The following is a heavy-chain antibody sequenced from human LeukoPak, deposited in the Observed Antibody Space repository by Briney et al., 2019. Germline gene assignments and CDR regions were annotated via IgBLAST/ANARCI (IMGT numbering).Heavy chain of an antibody. V-gene: IGHV3-7*01. CDR2: IKQDGSEK. CDR1: GFTFSSYW. J-gene: IGHJ4*02. D-gene: IGHD1-26*01. Sequence: GGSLRLSCAASGFTFSSYWMTWVRQAPGKGLERVANIKQDGSEKYYVDSVKGRFTISRDNAKNSLFLQMNRLRAEDTAVYYCARCSGSYFSVAKDSDYWGQGTLVTVSS. CDR3: ARCSGSYFSVAKDSDY.